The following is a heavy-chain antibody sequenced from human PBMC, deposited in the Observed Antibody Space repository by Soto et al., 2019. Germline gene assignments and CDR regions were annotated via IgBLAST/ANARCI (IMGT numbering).Heavy chain of an antibody. D-gene: IGHD3-3*01. V-gene: IGHV3-13*01. CDR1: GFTFSSYD. CDR3: ARAESGYDFWSGYYVPRAFDI. CDR2: IGTAGDT. Sequence: GSLRLSCAASGFTFSSYDMHWVRQATGKGLEWVSAIGTAGDTYYPGSVKGRFTISRENAKNSLYLQMNSLRAGDTAVYYCARAESGYDFWSGYYVPRAFDIWGQGTMVTVSS. J-gene: IGHJ3*02.